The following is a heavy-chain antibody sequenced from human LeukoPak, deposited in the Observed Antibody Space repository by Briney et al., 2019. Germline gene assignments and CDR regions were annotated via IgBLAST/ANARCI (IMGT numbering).Heavy chain of an antibody. CDR1: GYAFTNYA. J-gene: IGHJ6*03. D-gene: IGHD3-3*01. V-gene: IGHV7-4-1*02. Sequence: GASVKVPCKASGYAFTNYAIKWVRQAPGQGLAWMGWINTNTGNPTYAQGFTGRFVFSLDTSVSTAYLQISSLKAEDSAVYYRARGDAFYDFWNGHNYYYYMDVWGKGTTVTVSS. CDR3: ARGDAFYDFWNGHNYYYYMDV. CDR2: INTNTGNP.